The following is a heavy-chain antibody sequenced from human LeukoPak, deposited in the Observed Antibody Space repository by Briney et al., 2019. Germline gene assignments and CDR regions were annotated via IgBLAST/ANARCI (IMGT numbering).Heavy chain of an antibody. Sequence: SETLSLTCTVSGGSISGHYWSWIRQPPGKGLEWIGEINHSGSTNYNPSLKSRVTISVDTSKNQFSLKLSSVTVADTAVYYCAKHGGTYFDYYYYYYMDVWGKGTTVTISS. CDR2: INHSGST. CDR3: AKHGGTYFDYYYYYYMDV. D-gene: IGHD1-26*01. J-gene: IGHJ6*03. V-gene: IGHV4-34*01. CDR1: GGSISGHY.